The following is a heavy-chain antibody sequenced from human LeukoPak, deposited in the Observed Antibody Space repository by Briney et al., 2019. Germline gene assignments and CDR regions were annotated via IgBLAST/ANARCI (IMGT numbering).Heavy chain of an antibody. J-gene: IGHJ4*02. CDR3: ARDRRYFDWLPLDY. CDR2: IIPIFGTA. Sequence: SSVKVSCKASGGTFSSYAISWVRQAPGQGLEWMGRIIPIFGTANYAQKFQGRVTITTDESTSTAYMELSSLRSEDTAVYYCARDRRYFDWLPLDYWGQGTLVAVSS. V-gene: IGHV1-69*05. CDR1: GGTFSSYA. D-gene: IGHD3-9*01.